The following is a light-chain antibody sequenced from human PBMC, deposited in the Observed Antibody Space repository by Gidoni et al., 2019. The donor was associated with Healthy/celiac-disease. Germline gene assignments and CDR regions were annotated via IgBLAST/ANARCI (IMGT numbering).Light chain of an antibody. Sequence: EIVFTQSPGTLSLSPGERATLSCRASQSISSSYLAWYQQKPGQPHRLLIYGATSRAPGIPDRSSGSGAGTDFTITSSRLAHEDVTVYYYQQYGSSSWTFGQGTKVEIK. J-gene: IGKJ1*01. V-gene: IGKV3-20*01. CDR2: GAT. CDR3: QQYGSSSWT. CDR1: QSISSSY.